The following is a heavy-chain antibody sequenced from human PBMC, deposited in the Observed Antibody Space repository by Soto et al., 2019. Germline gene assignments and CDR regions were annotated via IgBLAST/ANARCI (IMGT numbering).Heavy chain of an antibody. CDR3: ASGYYDSSGYSIDY. D-gene: IGHD3-22*01. CDR2: LIVILGST. Sequence: VQLVQSGAEVKKPGSSVKVSCKSSGGTFSSFAFSWVRQAPGEGLEWMGGLIVILGSTNYAQKFEGRVTITADEGSSTAYMEVIGLRSEDTAVYFCASGYYDSSGYSIDYWGQGTQVTVST. J-gene: IGHJ4*02. CDR1: GGTFSSFA. V-gene: IGHV1-69*01.